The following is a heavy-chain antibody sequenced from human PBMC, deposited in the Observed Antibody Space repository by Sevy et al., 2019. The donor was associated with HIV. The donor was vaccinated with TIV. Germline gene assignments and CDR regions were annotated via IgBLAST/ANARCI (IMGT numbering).Heavy chain of an antibody. CDR1: GFDFSSYA. CDR2: ISGSGGST. V-gene: IGHV3-23*01. J-gene: IGHJ6*04. CDR3: AKDQDTIFGVVIPVNRNNGMDV. D-gene: IGHD3-3*01. Sequence: GGSLRLSCAASGFDFSSYAMSWVCQAPGKGLEWVSAISGSGGSTYYADSVKGRFTISIDNSKNTLYLQINSLRAEASAVLYCAKDQDTIFGVVIPVNRNNGMDVWGKGTTVTVS.